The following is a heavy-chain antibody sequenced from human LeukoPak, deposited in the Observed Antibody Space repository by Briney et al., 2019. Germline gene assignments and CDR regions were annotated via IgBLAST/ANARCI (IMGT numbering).Heavy chain of an antibody. CDR2: INPSGGST. V-gene: IGHV3-23*01. CDR1: GLNFTTYD. Sequence: GGSLRLSCAASGLNFTTYDMSWIRQAPGKGPQWVARINPSGGSTHYADSVKGRLLISRDNSDNTLYLQMNSLRVEDTAIYYCASLRRWYEPFDSWGQGTLVTVPS. J-gene: IGHJ4*02. CDR3: ASLRRWYEPFDS. D-gene: IGHD4-23*01.